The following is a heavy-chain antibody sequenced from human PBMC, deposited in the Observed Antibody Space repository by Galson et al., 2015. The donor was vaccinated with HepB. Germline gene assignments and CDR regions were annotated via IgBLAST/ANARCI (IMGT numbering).Heavy chain of an antibody. D-gene: IGHD2-15*01. J-gene: IGHJ3*02. Sequence: LSLTCAVYGGSFSGYYWSWIRPPPGKGLEWIGEINHSGSTNYNPSLKSRVTISVDTSKNQFSLKLSSVTAADTAVYYCSRFTPRDCSGGSCYAAFDIWGQGTMVTVSS. CDR1: GGSFSGYY. CDR3: SRFTPRDCSGGSCYAAFDI. CDR2: INHSGST. V-gene: IGHV4-34*01.